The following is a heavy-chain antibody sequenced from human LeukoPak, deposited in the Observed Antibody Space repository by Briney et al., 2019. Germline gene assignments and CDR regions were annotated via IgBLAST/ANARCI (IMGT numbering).Heavy chain of an antibody. J-gene: IGHJ4*02. D-gene: IGHD3-22*01. CDR1: GGTFSSYA. Sequence: ASVKVSCKASGGTFSSYAISWVRQAPGQGLEWMGGIIPIFGTANYAQKFQGRVTITADESTSTAYMELSSLRSEDTAVYYCASYYYDSSGYYFDYWGQGTLVTVSS. CDR3: ASYYYDSSGYYFDY. CDR2: IIPIFGTA. V-gene: IGHV1-69*01.